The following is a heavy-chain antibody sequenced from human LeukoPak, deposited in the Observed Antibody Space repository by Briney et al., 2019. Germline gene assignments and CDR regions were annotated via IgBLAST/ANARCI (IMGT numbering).Heavy chain of an antibody. Sequence: GGSLRLSCAASGFTFSSYWMSWVRQAPGKGLEWVANIKQDGSEKYYVDSVKGRFTISRDNAKNSLYLQMNSLRAEDTAVYYCARGRYTYYYGSGMNYYFDYWGQGTLVTVSS. D-gene: IGHD3-10*01. V-gene: IGHV3-7*01. CDR1: GFTFSSYW. CDR3: ARGRYTYYYGSGMNYYFDY. CDR2: IKQDGSEK. J-gene: IGHJ4*02.